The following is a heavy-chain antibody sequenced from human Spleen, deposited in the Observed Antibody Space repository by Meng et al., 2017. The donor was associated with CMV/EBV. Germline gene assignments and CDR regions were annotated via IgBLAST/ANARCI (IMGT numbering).Heavy chain of an antibody. Sequence: SCAPSGFRFGDHAMAWIRQAPGKGPEWVSYIGGSATTMYYSDSVKGRFVISRDNAQNSLYLQMNSLRDEDMAVYYCARLEGTVAAFDYWGQGTLVTVSS. CDR1: GFRFGDHA. J-gene: IGHJ4*02. CDR2: IGGSATTM. CDR3: ARLEGTVAAFDY. V-gene: IGHV3-11*01. D-gene: IGHD6-6*01.